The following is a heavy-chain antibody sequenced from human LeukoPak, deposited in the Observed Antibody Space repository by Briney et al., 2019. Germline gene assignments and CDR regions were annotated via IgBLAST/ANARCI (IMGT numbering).Heavy chain of an antibody. CDR3: ARDKVQPGHKWFGEFFDY. D-gene: IGHD3-10*01. CDR2: ISYDSTNR. V-gene: IGHV3-30*04. Sequence: QTGGSLRLSCAASGLTFTNYAMHWARQAPGKGLGWRVFISYDSTNRYYADSVKGRFTISRDNSKNTLYLQKNSLRAEDTAVYYCARDKVQPGHKWFGEFFDYWGQGILVTVS. J-gene: IGHJ4*02. CDR1: GLTFTNYA.